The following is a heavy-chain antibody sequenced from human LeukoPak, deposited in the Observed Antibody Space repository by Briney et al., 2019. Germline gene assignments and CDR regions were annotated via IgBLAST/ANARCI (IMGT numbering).Heavy chain of an antibody. D-gene: IGHD1-14*01. Sequence: GASVKVSCKASGYTFTGYYMHWVRQAPGQGLEWMGWINPNSGGTNYAQKFQGRVTMTRDTSISTAYMELSRLRSEDTAVYYCARERETENQSYYFDYWGQGTLVTVSS. V-gene: IGHV1-2*02. CDR1: GYTFTGYY. CDR2: INPNSGGT. J-gene: IGHJ4*02. CDR3: ARERETENQSYYFDY.